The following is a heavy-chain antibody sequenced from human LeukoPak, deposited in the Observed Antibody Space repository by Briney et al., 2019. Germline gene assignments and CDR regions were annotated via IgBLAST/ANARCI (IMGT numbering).Heavy chain of an antibody. V-gene: IGHV3-23*01. CDR3: AKGGYCGNDVCSSTFAQ. D-gene: IGHD2-8*01. CDR2: ISGSGFRT. J-gene: IGHJ4*02. CDR1: GFTFSAYG. Sequence: PGGSLRLSCAASGFTFSAYGVSWVRQAPGKGLEWVSAISGSGFRTEYAGSVKGRFTISRDNFKNTLYLQMNSLRAEDTALYYCAKGGYCGNDVCSSTFAQWGQGTLVIVSS.